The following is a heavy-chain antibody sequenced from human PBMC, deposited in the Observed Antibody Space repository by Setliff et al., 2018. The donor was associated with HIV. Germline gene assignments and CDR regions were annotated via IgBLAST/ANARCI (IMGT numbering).Heavy chain of an antibody. CDR3: ATYSSSWPDY. D-gene: IGHD6-13*01. CDR2: IYYSGST. CDR1: GGSISSSSYY. J-gene: IGHJ4*02. V-gene: IGHV4-39*01. Sequence: SETLSLTCTVSGGSISSSSYYWGWIRQPPGKGLEWIGSIYYSGSTYYNPSLKSRVTISIDTSKNQFSLKLSSVTAADTSVYYCATYSSSWPDYWGQGTLVTVSS.